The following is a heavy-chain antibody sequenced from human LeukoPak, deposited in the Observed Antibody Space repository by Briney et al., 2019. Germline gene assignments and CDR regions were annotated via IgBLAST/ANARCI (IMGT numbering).Heavy chain of an antibody. CDR2: IKQDGSEK. V-gene: IGHV3-7*01. CDR3: ARDSPSSTSWGY. J-gene: IGHJ4*02. D-gene: IGHD2-2*01. CDR1: GFSFSRYG. Sequence: GGSLRLSCAASGFSFSRYGLHWVRQAPGKGLEWVANIKQDGSEKYYADSVKGRFTISRDNAKNSLYLQMNSLRAEDTAVYYCARDSPSSTSWGYWGQGTLVTVSS.